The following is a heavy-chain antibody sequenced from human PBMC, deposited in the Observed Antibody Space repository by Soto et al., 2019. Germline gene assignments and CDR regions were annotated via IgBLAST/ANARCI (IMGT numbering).Heavy chain of an antibody. J-gene: IGHJ6*02. Sequence: QVQLVQSGAEVKKPGSSVRVSCKASGGTFSSYAISWVPQAPGQGLEWMGGIIPIFGTAAYAQKVQGSVTITADESTSTAYMELSSLRSEDTAVYYCATHPMATLTYYYGMDVWGQGTTVTVSS. CDR2: IIPIFGTA. V-gene: IGHV1-69*12. D-gene: IGHD5-12*01. CDR1: GGTFSSYA. CDR3: ATHPMATLTYYYGMDV.